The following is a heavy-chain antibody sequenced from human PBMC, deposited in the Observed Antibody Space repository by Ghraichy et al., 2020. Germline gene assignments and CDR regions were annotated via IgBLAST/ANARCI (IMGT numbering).Heavy chain of an antibody. Sequence: SQTLSLTCTVSGGSISTYYWNWIRRPPGKGLEWIGYVYSSGSTNYNPSLGTRVTISVDASKNQFSLELSSVTAADTAVYYCAKQYYYYGLDVWGQGTTVTVSS. CDR1: GGSISTYY. J-gene: IGHJ6*02. CDR3: AKQYYYYGLDV. CDR2: VYSSGST. V-gene: IGHV4-59*08.